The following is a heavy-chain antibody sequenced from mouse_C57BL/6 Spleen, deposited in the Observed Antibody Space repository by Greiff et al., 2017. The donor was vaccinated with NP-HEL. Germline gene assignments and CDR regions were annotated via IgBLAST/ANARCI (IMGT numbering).Heavy chain of an antibody. CDR2: IDPSDSYT. V-gene: IGHV1-69*01. CDR3: ARQAYYSNSRGYYFDY. Sequence: QVQLQQPGAELVMPGASVKLSCKASGYTFTSYWMHWVKQRPGQGLEWIGEIDPSDSYTNSNQKFKGKSTLTVDKSSSTAYMQLSSLTSADSAVYYCARQAYYSNSRGYYFDYWGQGTTLTVSS. J-gene: IGHJ2*01. CDR1: GYTFTSYW. D-gene: IGHD2-5*01.